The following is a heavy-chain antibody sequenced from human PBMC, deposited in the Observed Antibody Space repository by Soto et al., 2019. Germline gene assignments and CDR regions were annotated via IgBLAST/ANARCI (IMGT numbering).Heavy chain of an antibody. Sequence: QLHLQESGPTLVPHSETLSLTCTVSCCSIRSYWWTWIRQPPGEVLEWIGCICNSGTTNYNPSLKSRVAISIDCHKRHSSLPLCAVTVAYSSFYYCEVGGSIVVATLLFVDVWGQGTTVSVSS. CDR1: CCSIRSYW. V-gene: IGHV4-59*08. D-gene: IGHD2-15*01. CDR3: EVGGSIVVATLLFVDV. J-gene: IGHJ6*02. CDR2: ICNSGTT.